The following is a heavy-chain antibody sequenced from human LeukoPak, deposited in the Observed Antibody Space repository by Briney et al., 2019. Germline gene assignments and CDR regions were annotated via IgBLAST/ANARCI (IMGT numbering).Heavy chain of an antibody. CDR2: IYPDDSDT. Sequence: GESLKISCKGSGYTFSSYWIGWVRQMPGKGLEWMGIIYPDDSDTRYSPFFQGQVTISADKSISTAYLQWSSLKASDTAMYYCARLAYCSNDVCYSSYYYSMDVWGKGSTVTVSS. CDR1: GYTFSSYW. J-gene: IGHJ6*03. D-gene: IGHD2-8*01. V-gene: IGHV5-51*01. CDR3: ARLAYCSNDVCYSSYYYSMDV.